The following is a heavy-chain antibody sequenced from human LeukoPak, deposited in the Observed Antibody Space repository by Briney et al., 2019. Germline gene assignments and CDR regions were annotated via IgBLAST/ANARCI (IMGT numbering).Heavy chain of an antibody. D-gene: IGHD7-27*01. CDR2: IKTDGSQI. J-gene: IGHJ4*02. Sequence: GGSLRLSCIASGFTFSGFAMNWVRQAPGKGLEWVANIKTDGSQIYYVDSVKGRFTISRDNAKNSLYLQMNSLRAEDTAVYYCARDLNWETYWGQGTLVSVSS. CDR3: ARDLNWETY. CDR1: GFTFSGFA. V-gene: IGHV3-7*01.